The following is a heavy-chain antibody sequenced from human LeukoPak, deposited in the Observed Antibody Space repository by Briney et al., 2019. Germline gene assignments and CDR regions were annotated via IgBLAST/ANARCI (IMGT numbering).Heavy chain of an antibody. CDR1: GYTFTSYD. V-gene: IGHV1-8*01. Sequence: ASVKVSCKASGYTFTSYDINWVRQATGQGLEWMGWMNPNSGNTGYAQKFQGRVTMTRNTSISTAYMELSSLRSEDTAVYYCARMRGNCSGGSCYGLDAFDIWAQGTMVTVSS. D-gene: IGHD2-15*01. CDR3: ARMRGNCSGGSCYGLDAFDI. J-gene: IGHJ3*02. CDR2: MNPNSGNT.